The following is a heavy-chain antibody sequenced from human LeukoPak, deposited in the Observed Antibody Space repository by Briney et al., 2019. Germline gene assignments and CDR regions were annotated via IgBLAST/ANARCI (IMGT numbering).Heavy chain of an antibody. D-gene: IGHD1-26*01. CDR1: GFAFNNYA. Sequence: GGSLRLSCAASGFAFNNYAMTSVRQAPGKGLEWVSNINDNGGQRHYADSVKGRCTISRDNSKNTLFLQMDGLRGEDKAVYYCGKTQWKVGATDYFDYWGQGILVTVSS. CDR2: INDNGGQR. V-gene: IGHV3-23*01. CDR3: GKTQWKVGATDYFDY. J-gene: IGHJ4*02.